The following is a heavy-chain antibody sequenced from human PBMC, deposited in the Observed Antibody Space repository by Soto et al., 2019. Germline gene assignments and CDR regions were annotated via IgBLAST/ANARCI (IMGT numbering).Heavy chain of an antibody. CDR2: IHNSGST. CDR1: GGSISSGDYY. CDR3: ARVPCSSGSPSGFDY. D-gene: IGHD3-10*01. V-gene: IGHV4-30-4*01. J-gene: IGHJ4*02. Sequence: QVQLQGSGPGLVRPSQTLSLTCTVSGGSISSGDYYWSWIRQAPGKGLEWIGYIHNSGSTYYTPSLKSRVTISVDTSKNQFSLNLSSVSAADTALYYCARVPCSSGSPSGFDYWGQGTLVTVSS.